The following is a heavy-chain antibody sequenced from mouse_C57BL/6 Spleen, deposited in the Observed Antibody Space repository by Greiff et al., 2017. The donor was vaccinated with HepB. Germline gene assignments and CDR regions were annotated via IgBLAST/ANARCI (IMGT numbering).Heavy chain of an antibody. CDR1: GYTFTTYP. CDR2: FHPYNDDT. V-gene: IGHV1-47*01. D-gene: IGHD3-2*02. J-gene: IGHJ2*01. Sequence: QVQLKESGAELVKPGASVKMSCKASGYTFTTYPIEWMKQNHGKSLEWIGNFHPYNDDTKYNEKFKGKATLTVEKSSSTVYLELSRLTSDDSAVYYCARGGRSGDYFDYWGQGTTLTVSS. CDR3: ARGGRSGDYFDY.